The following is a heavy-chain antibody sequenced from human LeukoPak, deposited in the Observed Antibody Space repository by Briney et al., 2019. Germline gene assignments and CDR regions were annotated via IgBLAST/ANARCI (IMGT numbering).Heavy chain of an antibody. Sequence: GGSLRLSCAASGFTFTSYAMSWVRQAPGKGLEWVSAISGSGGSTYYAASVKGRFTISRDNSKNTLYLQMNSLRAEDTAVYYCAKPRPSYSSSWYDHWGQGTLVTVSS. J-gene: IGHJ5*02. V-gene: IGHV3-23*01. CDR2: ISGSGGST. CDR3: AKPRPSYSSSWYDH. CDR1: GFTFTSYA. D-gene: IGHD6-13*01.